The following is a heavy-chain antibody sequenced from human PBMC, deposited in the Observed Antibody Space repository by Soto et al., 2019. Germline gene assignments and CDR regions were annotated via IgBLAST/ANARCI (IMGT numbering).Heavy chain of an antibody. J-gene: IGHJ2*01. CDR2: ISYDGSNK. CDR1: GFTFSSYA. Sequence: ESGGGVVQPGRSLRLSCAASGFTFSSYAMHWVRQAPGKGLEWVAVISYDGSNKYYADSVKGRFTISRDNSKNTLYLQMNSLRAEDTAVYYCARERQQLAAYWYFDLWGLGTLVTVSS. V-gene: IGHV3-30-3*01. D-gene: IGHD6-13*01. CDR3: ARERQQLAAYWYFDL.